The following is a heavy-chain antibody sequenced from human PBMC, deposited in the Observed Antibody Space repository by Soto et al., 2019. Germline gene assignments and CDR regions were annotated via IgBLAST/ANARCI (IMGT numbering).Heavy chain of an antibody. Sequence: QVQLQESGPGLVKPSETLSLTCTVSGGSISSYYWSWIRQPPGKGLEWIGYIYYSGSTNYNPSLKSRVTISVDTSKNQFSLKLSSVTAADTAVYYCARVGGPYDAFDIWGQGTMVTVSS. CDR1: GGSISSYY. V-gene: IGHV4-59*01. J-gene: IGHJ3*02. CDR3: ARVGGPYDAFDI. CDR2: IYYSGST. D-gene: IGHD3-3*01.